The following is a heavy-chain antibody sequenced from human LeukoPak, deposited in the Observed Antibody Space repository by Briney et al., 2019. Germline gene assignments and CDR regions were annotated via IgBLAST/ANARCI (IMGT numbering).Heavy chain of an antibody. V-gene: IGHV4-34*01. CDR1: GGSFSGYY. CDR2: INHSGST. CDR3: ARGGNSGWYDY. D-gene: IGHD6-19*01. Sequence: SETLSLTCAVYGGSFSGYYWSWIRQPPGKGLEWIGEINHSGSTNYNPSLKSRVTISVDTSKNQFSLKLSSVTAADTAVYYCARGGNSGWYDYWGQGTLVTVSS. J-gene: IGHJ4*02.